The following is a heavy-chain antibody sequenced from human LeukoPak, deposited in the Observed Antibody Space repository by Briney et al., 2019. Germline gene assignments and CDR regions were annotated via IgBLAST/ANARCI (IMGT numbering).Heavy chain of an antibody. CDR1: GFTFSALG. CDR2: ISDTVRDT. Sequence: GGSLRLSCAAYGFTFSALGMSWVRQAPGKGLEWVSHISDTVRDTWYANSVKGRFIISRDNSRDTVYLQMSSLRPEDTALYFCAKDNYGGIFASWGQGTLVTVSS. CDR3: AKDNYGGIFAS. J-gene: IGHJ5*01. D-gene: IGHD4-17*01. V-gene: IGHV3-23*01.